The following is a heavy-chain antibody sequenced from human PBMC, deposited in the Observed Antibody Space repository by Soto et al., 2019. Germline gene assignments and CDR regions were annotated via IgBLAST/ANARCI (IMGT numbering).Heavy chain of an antibody. D-gene: IGHD2-15*01. CDR2: INPNSGGT. CDR3: ARDNCIGGNCYSNEGMDV. Sequence: GASVKVSCKASGYTFTGYYIHWVRQAPGQGLEWMGWINPNSGGTSYAQKFQGWVTMTRDTSISTAYKELSRLISDDTAVYYCARDNCIGGNCYSNEGMDVWGQGTTVTVSS. J-gene: IGHJ6*02. CDR1: GYTFTGYY. V-gene: IGHV1-2*04.